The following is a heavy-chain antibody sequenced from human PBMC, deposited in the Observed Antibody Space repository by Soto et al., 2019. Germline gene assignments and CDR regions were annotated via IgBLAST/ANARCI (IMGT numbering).Heavy chain of an antibody. CDR1: GGSISSGGYY. Sequence: QVQLQESGPGLVKPSQTLSLTCTVSGGSISSGGYYWSWIRQHPGKGLEWIGYIYYSGSTYYNPSRKSRVTISVDTSKNQFSLKLSSVTAADTAVYYCARDQDYGGNSGYFDLCGRGTLVTVSS. D-gene: IGHD4-17*01. J-gene: IGHJ2*01. CDR2: IYYSGST. CDR3: ARDQDYGGNSGYFDL. V-gene: IGHV4-31*03.